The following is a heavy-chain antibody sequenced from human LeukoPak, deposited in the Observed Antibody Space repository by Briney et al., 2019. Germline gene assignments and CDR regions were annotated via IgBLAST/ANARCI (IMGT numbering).Heavy chain of an antibody. CDR3: ARVVAGHDAFDI. D-gene: IGHD2-15*01. V-gene: IGHV3-30*19. CDR1: GFTFSSYG. J-gene: IGHJ3*02. CDR2: IWYDGSNK. Sequence: GGSLRLSCAASGFTFSSYGMHWVRQAPGKGLEWVAVIWYDGSNKYYADSVKGRFTISRDNSKNTLYLQMNSLRAEDTAVYYCARVVAGHDAFDIWGQGTMVTVSS.